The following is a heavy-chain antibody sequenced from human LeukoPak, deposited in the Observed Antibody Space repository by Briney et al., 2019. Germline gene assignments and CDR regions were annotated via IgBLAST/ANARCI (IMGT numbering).Heavy chain of an antibody. V-gene: IGHV1-2*02. CDR2: INPNSGGT. D-gene: IGHD1-1*01. Sequence: GGSLRLSCVASGYTFTGYYMHWVRQAPGQGLEWMGWINPNSGGTNYAQKFQGRVTMTRDTSISTAYMELSRLRSDDTAVYYCAANWNDGDYWGQGTLVTVSS. J-gene: IGHJ4*02. CDR3: AANWNDGDY. CDR1: GYTFTGYY.